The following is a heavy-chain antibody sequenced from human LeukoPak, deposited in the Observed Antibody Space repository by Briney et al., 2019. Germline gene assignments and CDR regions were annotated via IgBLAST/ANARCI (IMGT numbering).Heavy chain of an antibody. CDR1: GGSISSTSYY. J-gene: IGHJ4*02. V-gene: IGHV4-39*01. Sequence: SETLSLTCTVSGGSISSTSYYWGWIRQPPGKGLEWIGSIYYSGSTYYNPSLKSRVTISVDTSKNQFSLKLSSVTAADTAVYYCAGRRTATVDFDYWGQGTLVTVSS. CDR2: IYYSGST. D-gene: IGHD4-23*01. CDR3: AGRRTATVDFDY.